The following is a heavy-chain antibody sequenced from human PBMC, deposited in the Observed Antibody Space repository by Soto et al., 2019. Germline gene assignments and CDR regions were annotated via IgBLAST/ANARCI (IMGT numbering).Heavy chain of an antibody. CDR3: ARGFVYGDFYWFDP. J-gene: IGHJ5*02. CDR1: GGSISSSNW. Sequence: PSETLSLTCAVSGGSISSSNWWSWVRQPPGKGLEWIGEIYHSGSTNYNPSLKSRVTISVDKSKNQFSLKLSSVTAADTAVYYCARGFVYGDFYWFDPWGQGTLVTVSS. D-gene: IGHD4-17*01. CDR2: IYHSGST. V-gene: IGHV4-4*02.